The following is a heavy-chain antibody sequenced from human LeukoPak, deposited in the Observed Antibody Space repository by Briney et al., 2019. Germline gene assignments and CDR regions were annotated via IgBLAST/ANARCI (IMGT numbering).Heavy chain of an antibody. J-gene: IGHJ3*02. CDR1: GGPIRNYY. Sequence: SETLSLTSTVSGGPIRNYYWSWIRQSPEKGLEWIAYLFYTGNTKYNPSLESRATISVDMSKNQIFLNLTSVTAADTALYYCAREDAFDIWGPGTMVTVSA. CDR3: AREDAFDI. V-gene: IGHV4-59*01. CDR2: LFYTGNT.